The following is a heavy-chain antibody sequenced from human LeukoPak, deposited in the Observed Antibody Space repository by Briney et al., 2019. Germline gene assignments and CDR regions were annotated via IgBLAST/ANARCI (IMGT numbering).Heavy chain of an antibody. J-gene: IGHJ5*02. D-gene: IGHD5-12*01. V-gene: IGHV3-15*01. CDR2: IKTKTDGETT. CDR3: TTLLLVAGFDP. CDR1: GFTFTDAW. Sequence: GGSLRLFCAASGFTFTDAWMSWVRQAPGKGLEWVGLIKTKTDGETTDYAATVKGRFAISRDDSKNTLSLQMNSLKTEDTAVYYCTTLLLVAGFDPWGQGTLVTVSS.